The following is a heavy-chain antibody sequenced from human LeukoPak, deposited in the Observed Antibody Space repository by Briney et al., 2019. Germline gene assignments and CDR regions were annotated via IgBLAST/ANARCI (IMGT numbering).Heavy chain of an antibody. Sequence: SVKVSCKASGYTFASYYIHWVRQAPGQGLEWMGIIIPSGGGTSYAQKFQGRVTTTRDMSTSTVYMELSSLRSEDTAVYYCARDPSSTKYYFDYWGQGTLVTVSS. V-gene: IGHV1-46*01. D-gene: IGHD6-6*01. CDR2: IIPSGGGT. CDR1: GYTFASYY. CDR3: ARDPSSTKYYFDY. J-gene: IGHJ4*02.